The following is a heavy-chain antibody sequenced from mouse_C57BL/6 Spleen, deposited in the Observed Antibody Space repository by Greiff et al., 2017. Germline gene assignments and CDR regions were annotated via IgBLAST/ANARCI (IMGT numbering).Heavy chain of an antibody. D-gene: IGHD2-3*01. CDR3: ARVGWLLEDAMDY. Sequence: EVKLQESGGGLVKPGGSLKLSCAASGFTFSDYGMHWVRQAPEKGLEWVAYISSGSSTIYYADTVKGPFTISRDNAKNTLFLQMTSLRSEDTAMYYCARVGWLLEDAMDYWGQGTSVTVSS. CDR2: ISSGSSTI. CDR1: GFTFSDYG. V-gene: IGHV5-17*01. J-gene: IGHJ4*01.